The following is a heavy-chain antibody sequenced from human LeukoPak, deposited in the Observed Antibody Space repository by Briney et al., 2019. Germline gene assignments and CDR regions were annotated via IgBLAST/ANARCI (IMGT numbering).Heavy chain of an antibody. CDR3: ARVGHSSDWLSDY. V-gene: IGHV3-30*04. D-gene: IGHD6-19*01. Sequence: GGSLRLSCAASGFTFSSYTMHWVRQAPGKGLEWVAVISYDGSNKYYADSVKGRFTISRDNSKNTVYLQMNSLRAEDTAVYYCARVGHSSDWLSDYWGQGTLVTVSS. J-gene: IGHJ4*02. CDR2: ISYDGSNK. CDR1: GFTFSSYT.